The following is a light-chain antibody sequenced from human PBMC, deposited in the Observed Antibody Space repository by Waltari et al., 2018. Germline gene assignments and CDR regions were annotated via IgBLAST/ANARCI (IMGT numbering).Light chain of an antibody. CDR2: RAS. CDR1: QSIYSW. CDR3: QQYNSYSPVT. Sequence: DIQLTQSPSTLSASVGDRVTITCRASQSIYSWLAWYQQKPEKAPKLLIYRASSLESGLPSRFSGSGSGTEFTLTISSLQPDDLATYYCQQYNSYSPVTFGGGTKVEIK. J-gene: IGKJ4*01. V-gene: IGKV1-5*03.